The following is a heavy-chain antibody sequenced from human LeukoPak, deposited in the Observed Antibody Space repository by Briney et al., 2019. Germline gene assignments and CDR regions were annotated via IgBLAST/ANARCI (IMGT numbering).Heavy chain of an antibody. Sequence: GGSLRLSCAASGFTFSSYAMHWVRQAPGKGLEWVAVISYDGSNKYYADSVKGRFTISRDNSKNTLYLQMNSLRAEDTAVYYCARDRRYVYSYGPGYAFDIWGQGTMVTVSS. V-gene: IGHV3-30*04. J-gene: IGHJ3*02. CDR3: ARDRRYVYSYGPGYAFDI. CDR2: ISYDGSNK. CDR1: GFTFSSYA. D-gene: IGHD5-18*01.